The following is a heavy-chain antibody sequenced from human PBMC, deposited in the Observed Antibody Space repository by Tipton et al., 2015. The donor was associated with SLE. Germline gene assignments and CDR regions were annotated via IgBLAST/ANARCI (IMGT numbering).Heavy chain of an antibody. J-gene: IGHJ4*02. D-gene: IGHD3-16*01. CDR1: GGSISRYY. Sequence: TLSLTCTVSGGSISRYYWGWIRQPPGKGLEWIGSSYYTGGTYYNPSLKSRVTISVDTSKNQLPLKLSSVTAADTAVYYCARHVVGGAKHFDYWGQGTLVTVSS. CDR2: SYYTGGT. CDR3: ARHVVGGAKHFDY. V-gene: IGHV4-39*01.